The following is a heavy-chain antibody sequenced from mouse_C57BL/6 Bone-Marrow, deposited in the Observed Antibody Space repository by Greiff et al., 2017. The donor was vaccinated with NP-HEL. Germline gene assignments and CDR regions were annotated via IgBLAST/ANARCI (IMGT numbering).Heavy chain of an antibody. D-gene: IGHD4-1*01. CDR2: IRNKANGYTT. CDR3: ASQTGTGYYFDY. V-gene: IGHV7-3*01. Sequence: EVKLVESGGGLVQPGGSLSLSCAASGFTFTDYYMSWVRQPPGKALEWLGFIRNKANGYTTEYSASVKGRFTISRDNSQSILYLQMNALRAEDSATYYCASQTGTGYYFDYWGQGTTLTVSS. CDR1: GFTFTDYY. J-gene: IGHJ2*01.